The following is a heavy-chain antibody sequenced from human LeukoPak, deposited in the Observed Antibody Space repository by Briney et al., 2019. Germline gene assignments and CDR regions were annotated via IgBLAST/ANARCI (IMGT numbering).Heavy chain of an antibody. V-gene: IGHV3-7*04. J-gene: IGHJ4*02. D-gene: IGHD6-13*01. CDR1: GFTLSTYW. CDR2: IKQDGSEK. Sequence: GRSLRLSCAPSGFTLSTYWMSWVRQAAGKGLEWVAKIKQDGSEKYYVDSVKGRFTISRDNAKNSLYLQMNSLRADDTAVYYCARHTSAATGTGAYWGQGTLVTVSS. CDR3: ARHTSAATGTGAY.